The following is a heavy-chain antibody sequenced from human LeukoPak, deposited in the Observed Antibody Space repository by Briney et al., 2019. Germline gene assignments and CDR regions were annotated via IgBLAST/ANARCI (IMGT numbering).Heavy chain of an antibody. Sequence: SETLSLTCSVSGDSISTSSYYWGWIRQPPGKGLEWIGTIYYSGSTYYNPSLTSRVTISVDTSKNQFSLKLSSVTAADTAVYYCASAGGSGSYHGRFDYWGQGTLVTVSS. CDR2: IYYSGST. V-gene: IGHV4-39*07. CDR3: ASAGGSGSYHGRFDY. CDR1: GDSISTSSYY. J-gene: IGHJ4*02. D-gene: IGHD1-26*01.